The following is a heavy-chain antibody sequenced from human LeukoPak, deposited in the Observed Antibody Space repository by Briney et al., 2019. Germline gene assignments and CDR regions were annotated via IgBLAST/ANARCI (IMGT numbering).Heavy chain of an antibody. CDR2: INGDGTII. CDR1: GFTFSSFY. J-gene: IGHJ4*02. Sequence: QSGGSLRLSCAASGFTFSSFYMHWVRQAPGKGLVWVSRINGDGTIINYADSVKGRFTISRDNAKNSLYLQMNSLRAEDTAMYYCARPTYYYDSSGPQEYWGQGTLVTVSS. D-gene: IGHD3-22*01. V-gene: IGHV3-74*01. CDR3: ARPTYYYDSSGPQEY.